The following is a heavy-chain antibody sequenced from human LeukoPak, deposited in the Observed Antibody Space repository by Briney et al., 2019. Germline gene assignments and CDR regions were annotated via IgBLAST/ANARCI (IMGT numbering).Heavy chain of an antibody. CDR1: GGTFSSYA. D-gene: IGHD3-22*01. V-gene: IGHV1-69*01. J-gene: IGHJ4*02. CDR2: IIPIFDIT. Sequence: ASVKVSCKASGGTFSSYAISWVRQAPGQGLEWMGGIIPIFDITNYAQKFQGRVTITADESTSTAYMELSSLRSEDTAVYYRARPLYDSSGYYDLGYWGQGTLVTVSS. CDR3: ARPLYDSSGYYDLGY.